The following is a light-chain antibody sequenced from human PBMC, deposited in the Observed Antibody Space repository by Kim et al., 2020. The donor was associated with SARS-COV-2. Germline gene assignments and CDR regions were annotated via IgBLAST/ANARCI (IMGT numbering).Light chain of an antibody. Sequence: VALGQTVRITCQGDSLRTYYASWYQQKPGQAPVLVIYGKTNRPSGIPDRFSASSSGNTASLTITGAQAEDEADYYCNSRDSSGNVVFGGGTQLTVL. V-gene: IGLV3-19*01. J-gene: IGLJ2*01. CDR2: GKT. CDR3: NSRDSSGNVV. CDR1: SLRTYY.